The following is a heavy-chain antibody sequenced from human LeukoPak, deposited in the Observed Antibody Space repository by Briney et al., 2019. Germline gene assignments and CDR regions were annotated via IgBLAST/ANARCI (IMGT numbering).Heavy chain of an antibody. J-gene: IGHJ4*02. CDR1: GITFSNYW. Sequence: GGSLRLSCAVSGITFSNYWMHWVRQAPGKGRVWGSRINGDGSTTAYADSVKGRFTISRDNAKNTLYLQVNSLRAEDTAVYYCARGNYFGSGTYYSPTSYWGQGTRVTVSS. V-gene: IGHV3-74*01. CDR3: ARGNYFGSGTYYSPTSY. D-gene: IGHD3-10*01. CDR2: INGDGSTT.